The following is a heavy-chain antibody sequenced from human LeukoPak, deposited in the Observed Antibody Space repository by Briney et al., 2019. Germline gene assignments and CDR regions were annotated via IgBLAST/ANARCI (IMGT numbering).Heavy chain of an antibody. Sequence: PGRSLRLSCAASGFTFDDYAMHWVRQAPGKGLEWVSGISWNSGSIGYADSVKGRFTISRDNAKNSLYLQMNSLRAEDMASYYCAKASYYYDSSGYSYYFDYWGQGTLVTVSS. CDR1: GFTFDDYA. CDR3: AKASYYYDSSGYSYYFDY. V-gene: IGHV3-9*03. J-gene: IGHJ4*02. CDR2: ISWNSGSI. D-gene: IGHD3-22*01.